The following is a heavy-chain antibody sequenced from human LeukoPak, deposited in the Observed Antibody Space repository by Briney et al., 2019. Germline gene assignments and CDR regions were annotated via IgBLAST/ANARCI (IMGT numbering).Heavy chain of an antibody. CDR2: IRYDGSNK. V-gene: IGHV3-30*02. CDR1: GFSFRDYS. CDR3: AKDKARGSQVGPRITAPGTFDY. J-gene: IGHJ4*02. D-gene: IGHD6-13*01. Sequence: GGSLRLSCTASGFSFRDYSMSWFRQAPGKGLEWVAFIRYDGSNKYYADSVKGRFTISRDNSKNTLYLQMNSLRAEDTAVYYCAKDKARGSQVGPRITAPGTFDYWGQGTLVTVSS.